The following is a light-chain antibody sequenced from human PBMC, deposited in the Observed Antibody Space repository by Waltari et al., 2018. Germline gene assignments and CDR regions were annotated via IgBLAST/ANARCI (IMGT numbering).Light chain of an antibody. V-gene: IGLV1-51*01. CDR1: GSNIGNNF. CDR3: GTWDTDLSVV. J-gene: IGLJ2*01. CDR2: DNN. Sequence: QSVLTQPPSVSAAPGQKVTISCSGTGSNIGNNFVSWYQQLPGTAPKLLIYDNNKRPSVIPDRFSGSKSGTSATLGITGLQTGDEADYYCGTWDTDLSVVFGGGTKLTVL.